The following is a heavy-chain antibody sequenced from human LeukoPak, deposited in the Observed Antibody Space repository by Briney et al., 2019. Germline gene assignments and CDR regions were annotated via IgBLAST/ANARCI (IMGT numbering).Heavy chain of an antibody. J-gene: IGHJ4*02. CDR2: INHSGST. Sequence: SETLSLTCAVYGGSFSGYYWSWIRQPPGKGLEWIGEINHSGSTNYNPSLKSRVTISVDTSKNQFSLKLSSVTAADTAVYYCARGHTNSRLDYWGQGTLVTVSS. D-gene: IGHD1/OR15-1a*01. CDR1: GGSFSGYY. V-gene: IGHV4-34*01. CDR3: ARGHTNSRLDY.